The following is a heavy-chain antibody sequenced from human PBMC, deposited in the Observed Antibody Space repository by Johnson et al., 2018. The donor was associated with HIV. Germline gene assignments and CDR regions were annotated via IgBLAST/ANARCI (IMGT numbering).Heavy chain of an antibody. V-gene: IGHV3-66*01. CDR3: ARACRDGYTCDVYDI. CDR1: GFTVSGYY. J-gene: IGHJ3*02. CDR2: LFSGGTT. Sequence: VQLVESGGGVVRPGGSLRLSCAASGFTVSGYYMTWVRQAPGKGLEWVSVLFSGGTTYYADSVMGRFTISRDNSKNTLYLQMNSLRAEVTALYYCARACRDGYTCDVYDIWGQGTVVTVSS. D-gene: IGHD5-24*01.